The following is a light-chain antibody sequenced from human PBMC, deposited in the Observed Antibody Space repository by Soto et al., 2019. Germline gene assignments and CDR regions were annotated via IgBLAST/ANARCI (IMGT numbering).Light chain of an antibody. V-gene: IGKV3-15*01. CDR2: GAS. J-gene: IGKJ2*01. Sequence: EIVMTQSPATLSVSPGESATLSCWASHNVLNSLAWYQQRPGQAPRLLIYGASTRATGIPTIFSGSGSGTEFTLTISNLQSEDFAFYYCQQYNNWPYTFGPGTKLEIK. CDR3: QQYNNWPYT. CDR1: HNVLNS.